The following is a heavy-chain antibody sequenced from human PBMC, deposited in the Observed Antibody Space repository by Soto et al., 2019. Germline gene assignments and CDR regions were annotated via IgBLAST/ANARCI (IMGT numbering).Heavy chain of an antibody. J-gene: IGHJ4*02. CDR1: GYSFTSYW. D-gene: IGHD3-16*01. CDR2: IYLGDSDT. CDR3: ARDALQYYDSDGRHAG. Sequence: PGESLKISCKGSGYSFTSYWIGWVRQMPGKGLEWMGIIYLGDSDTRYSPSFQGQVTISADKSISTAYLQWSSLRDEDTAIYYCARDALQYYDSDGRHAGWGPGTLVTVSS. V-gene: IGHV5-51*01.